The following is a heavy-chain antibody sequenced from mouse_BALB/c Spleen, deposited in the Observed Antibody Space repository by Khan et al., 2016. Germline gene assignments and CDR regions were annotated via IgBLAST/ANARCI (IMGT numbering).Heavy chain of an antibody. Sequence: EVQLQESGPGLVKPSQSLSLTCTVTGYSITSDYAWNWIRQFPGNKLEWMGYITYSGSTVYNPSLKSRISITRDTSKNQFFLQLNSVTTEDTATYYCVRCPYYYGSSLNWYFDVWGAGTTVTVSS. CDR2: ITYSGST. CDR1: GYSITSDYA. J-gene: IGHJ1*01. CDR3: VRCPYYYGSSLNWYFDV. D-gene: IGHD1-1*01. V-gene: IGHV3-2*02.